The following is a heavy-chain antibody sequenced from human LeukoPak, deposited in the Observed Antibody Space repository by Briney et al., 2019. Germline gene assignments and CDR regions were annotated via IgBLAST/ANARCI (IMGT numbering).Heavy chain of an antibody. Sequence: SETLSLTCAVYGGSFSGYYWSWIRQPPGKGLEWIGEINHSGSTNYNPSLKSRVTISVDTSKNQFSLKLSSVTAADTAVYYCARLNYDYVWGSYRNNWFDPWGQGTPVTVSS. CDR2: INHSGST. CDR3: ARLNYDYVWGSYRNNWFDP. V-gene: IGHV4-34*01. CDR1: GGSFSGYY. D-gene: IGHD3-16*02. J-gene: IGHJ5*02.